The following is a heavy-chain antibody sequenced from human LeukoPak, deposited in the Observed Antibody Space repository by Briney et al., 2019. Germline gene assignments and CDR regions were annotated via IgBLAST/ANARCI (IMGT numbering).Heavy chain of an antibody. CDR2: IIPIFGTA. J-gene: IGHJ6*03. V-gene: IGHV1-69*05. CDR1: GGTLSIYA. CDR3: ASLTMVRGRQYYYYMDV. Sequence: SVKVSRKTSGGTLSIYATSGVPQAPGQGLEWMGGIIPIFGTANYAQKLQGRDTITTDESTSTAYMELSSLRSEDTAVYSCASLTMVRGRQYYYYMDVWGKGTTVTVSS. D-gene: IGHD3-10*01.